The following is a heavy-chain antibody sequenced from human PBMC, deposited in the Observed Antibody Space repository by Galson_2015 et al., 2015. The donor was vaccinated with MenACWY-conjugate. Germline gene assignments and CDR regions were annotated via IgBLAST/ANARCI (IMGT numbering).Heavy chain of an antibody. V-gene: IGHV1-18*04. Sequence: QSGAEVKKPGASVRVSCEASGLIFANSGFNWVRQAPEQGLEWMGWISASNGNAKYAQKFQDRVTLTTDRSTSTACLELRNLTSDDTALYYCAREMGYFDHWGQGSLVTVSS. J-gene: IGHJ4*02. CDR2: ISASNGNA. CDR1: GLIFANSG. D-gene: IGHD6-13*01. CDR3: AREMGYFDH.